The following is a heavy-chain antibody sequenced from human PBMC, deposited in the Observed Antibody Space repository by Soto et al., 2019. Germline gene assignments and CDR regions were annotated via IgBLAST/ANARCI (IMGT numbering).Heavy chain of an antibody. Sequence: GGYLRLSCAASGFNFNSYRVSWVRQAPGKGLEWLACVEEDGSDKYYVDSVKGRFTISRDNAKSSVYLQMNSLRADDTAVYYCMTGYKGYWGKGTPVNVSS. J-gene: IGHJ4*02. D-gene: IGHD5-12*01. CDR2: VEEDGSDK. V-gene: IGHV3-7*01. CDR3: MTGYKGY. CDR1: GFNFNSYR.